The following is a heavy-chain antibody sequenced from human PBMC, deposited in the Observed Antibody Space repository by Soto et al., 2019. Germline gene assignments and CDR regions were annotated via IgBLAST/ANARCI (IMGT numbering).Heavy chain of an antibody. CDR1: GFSLSTSGAG. CDR3: AHRYGGDYYRWYFDS. J-gene: IGHJ4*02. CDR2: ISWKDEK. Sequence: QITLKESGPTLVKPTQTLTVTCTFSGFSLSTSGAGVGWIRQSPGKAPEWLALISWKDEKRYNPGLKNRLTIHEDTSKNQVVLTITDLDTVDTATYFCAHRYGGDYYRWYFDSRGQGTLVTVSS. V-gene: IGHV2-5*01. D-gene: IGHD2-21*02.